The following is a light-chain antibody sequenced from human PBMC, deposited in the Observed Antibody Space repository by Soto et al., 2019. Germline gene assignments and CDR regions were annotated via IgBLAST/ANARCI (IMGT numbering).Light chain of an antibody. CDR1: SSDVGGYNY. Sequence: QSALTQPASVSGSPGQSITISCTGTSSDVGGYNYVSWYQQQPGKAPKFMIYDVTNRPSGVSNRSSGSKSGNTASLTTSGLQAEDEADYYCCSYTTSNTRQIVFGTGTKVTVL. CDR3: CSYTTSNTRQIV. J-gene: IGLJ1*01. V-gene: IGLV2-14*01. CDR2: DVT.